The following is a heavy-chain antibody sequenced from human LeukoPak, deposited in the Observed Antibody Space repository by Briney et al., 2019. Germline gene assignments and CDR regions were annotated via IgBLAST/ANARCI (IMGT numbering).Heavy chain of an antibody. Sequence: GASLQISCKGSGYSFTSYWIGWVRQMPGKGLEWMGIIYPGDSDTRYSPSFQGQVTISADKSISTAYLQWSSLKASDTAMYYCARRGGSYFTNFDYWGQGTLVTVSS. V-gene: IGHV5-51*01. CDR1: GYSFTSYW. J-gene: IGHJ4*02. CDR2: IYPGDSDT. CDR3: ARRGGSYFTNFDY. D-gene: IGHD1-26*01.